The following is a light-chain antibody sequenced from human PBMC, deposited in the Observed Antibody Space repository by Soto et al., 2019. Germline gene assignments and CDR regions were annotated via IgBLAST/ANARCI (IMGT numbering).Light chain of an antibody. CDR2: EVS. Sequence: QSALTQPPSASGSPGQSVTISCTGTSSDIGGYNYVSWYQQHPGKAQKLMIYEVSKRPSGVPDRFSGSKSGNTASLTVSGLQAEDEADYYCSSYAGSNNYVFGSGTKVTVL. CDR3: SSYAGSNNYV. V-gene: IGLV2-8*01. J-gene: IGLJ1*01. CDR1: SSDIGGYNY.